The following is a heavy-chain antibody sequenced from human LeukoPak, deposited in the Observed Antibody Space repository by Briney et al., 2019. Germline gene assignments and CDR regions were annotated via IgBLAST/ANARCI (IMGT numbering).Heavy chain of an antibody. J-gene: IGHJ4*02. V-gene: IGHV1-2*02. CDR2: INPNSGGT. CDR1: GYTFTGYY. D-gene: IGHD6-6*01. CDR3: ARVKEYSSSQADMGY. Sequence: ASVKVSCKASGYTFTGYYMHWVRQAPGQGLEWMGWINPNSGGTNYAQKFQGRVTMTRDTSISTAYMELSRLRSDDTAVYYCARVKEYSSSQADMGYWGQGTLVTVSS.